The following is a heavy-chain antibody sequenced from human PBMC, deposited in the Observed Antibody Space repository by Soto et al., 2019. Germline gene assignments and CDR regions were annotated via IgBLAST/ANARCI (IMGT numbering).Heavy chain of an antibody. D-gene: IGHD2-2*02. J-gene: IGHJ6*02. V-gene: IGHV3-33*01. CDR2: IWYDGSNK. CDR1: GFTFSIYG. Sequence: GGSLRLSCAASGFTFSIYGMQWVRHAPGKGLEWVAVIWYDGSNKYYADSVKGRFTISRDNSKNTLYLQMNSLRAEDTAVYYCARMVSRCSSTSCYTHYYYYGMDVWGQGTTVTVSS. CDR3: ARMVSRCSSTSCYTHYYYYGMDV.